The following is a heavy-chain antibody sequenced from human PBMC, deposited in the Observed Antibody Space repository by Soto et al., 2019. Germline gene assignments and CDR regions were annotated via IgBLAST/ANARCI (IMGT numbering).Heavy chain of an antibody. J-gene: IGHJ5*02. CDR3: SRDASRDSSARGWFDP. D-gene: IGHD6-13*01. CDR2: ISSNSAYI. CDR1: GFTFRSLT. V-gene: IGHV3-21*01. Sequence: GGSLRLSCAASGFTFRSLTMNWVRQSPGKGLEWVSTISSNSAYIYYTDALRGRFTIPRDNAKNSLHLQMNSLRAEDTAVYYCSRDASRDSSARGWFDPWGPGTLVTVSS.